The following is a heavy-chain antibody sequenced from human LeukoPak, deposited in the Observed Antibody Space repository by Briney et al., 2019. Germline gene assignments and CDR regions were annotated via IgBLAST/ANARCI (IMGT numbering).Heavy chain of an antibody. J-gene: IGHJ4*02. CDR1: GGSISSSSYY. CDR3: ARGWYYYDSSGYYFDY. Sequence: SETLSLTCTVSGGSISSSSYYWGWLRQPPGKGLEWIGSIYYSGSTYYNPSLKSRVTISVDTSKNQFSLKLSSVTAADTAVYYCARGWYYYDSSGYYFDYWGQGTLVTVSS. CDR2: IYYSGST. D-gene: IGHD3-22*01. V-gene: IGHV4-39*07.